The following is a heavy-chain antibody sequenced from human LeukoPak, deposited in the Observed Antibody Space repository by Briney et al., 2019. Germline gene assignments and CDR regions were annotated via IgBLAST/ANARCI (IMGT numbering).Heavy chain of an antibody. D-gene: IGHD3-22*01. J-gene: IGHJ3*02. CDR1: GFAFSSYA. V-gene: IGHV3-23*01. CDR3: AKGLGYYYDSSGGAFDI. Sequence: PGGSLRLSCAASGFAFSSYAMTWVRQAPGKGLEWVSGISGGGAATYYADSVKGRFTISRDNSKNTLYLQMNSLRAEDTAVYYCAKGLGYYYDSSGGAFDIWGQGTMVTVSS. CDR2: ISGGGAAT.